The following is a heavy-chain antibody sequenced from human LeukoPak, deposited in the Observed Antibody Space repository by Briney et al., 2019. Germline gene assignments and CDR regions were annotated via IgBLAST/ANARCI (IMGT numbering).Heavy chain of an antibody. J-gene: IGHJ6*03. CDR3: ASATSSIGDYYMDV. Sequence: PSETLSLTCAVYGGSFSGYYWSWIRQPPGKGLEWIGEINHSGSTNYNPSLKSRVTISVDTSKSQFSLKLSSVTAADTAVYYCASATSSIGDYYMDVWGKGTTVTVSS. V-gene: IGHV4-34*01. CDR2: INHSGST. CDR1: GGSFSGYY. D-gene: IGHD1-26*01.